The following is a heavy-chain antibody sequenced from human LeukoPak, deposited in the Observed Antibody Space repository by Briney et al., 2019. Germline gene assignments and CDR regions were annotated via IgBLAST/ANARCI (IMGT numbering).Heavy chain of an antibody. CDR3: AKVLPWFGERDAFDI. CDR2: IYSNGRT. J-gene: IGHJ3*02. Sequence: GGSLRLSCAASGFTVSNDYISWVRQAPGKALEWVSVIYSNGRTNYADSVKGRFTVSRDNSKNTLYLQMNSLRAEDTAVYYCAKVLPWFGERDAFDIWGQGTMVTVSS. CDR1: GFTVSNDY. D-gene: IGHD3-10*01. V-gene: IGHV3-66*03.